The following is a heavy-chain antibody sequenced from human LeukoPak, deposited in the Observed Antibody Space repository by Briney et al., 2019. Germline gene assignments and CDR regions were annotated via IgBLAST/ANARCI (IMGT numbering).Heavy chain of an antibody. D-gene: IGHD3-22*01. CDR3: ARGYDSSGYTLVALDY. J-gene: IGHJ4*02. CDR2: IYYSGST. CDR1: GGSISSYY. V-gene: IGHV4-59*01. Sequence: SETLSLTCTVSGGSISSYYWSWIRQPPGKGLEWRGYIYYSGSTNYNPSLKSRVTISVDTSKNQFSLKLSSVTAADTAVYYCARGYDSSGYTLVALDYWGQGTLVTVSS.